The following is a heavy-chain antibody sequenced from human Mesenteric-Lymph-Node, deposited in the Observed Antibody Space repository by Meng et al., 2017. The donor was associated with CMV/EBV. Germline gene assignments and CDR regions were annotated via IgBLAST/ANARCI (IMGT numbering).Heavy chain of an antibody. Sequence: CTVAGGSISSAGYYWNWIRQHPGKGLEWIGYIHYSGTTSYNPSLKSRITMSVDSSKNQFSLKLTSVTVADTAMYFCARERLVTANDYWGPGTLVTVSS. CDR1: GGSISSAGYY. J-gene: IGHJ4*02. CDR3: ARERLVTANDY. CDR2: IHYSGTT. V-gene: IGHV4-31*03. D-gene: IGHD3-9*01.